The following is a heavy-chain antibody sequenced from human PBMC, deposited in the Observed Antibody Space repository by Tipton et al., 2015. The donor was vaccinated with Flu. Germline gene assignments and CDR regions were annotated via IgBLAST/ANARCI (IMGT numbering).Heavy chain of an antibody. Sequence: LRLSCTVSGGSISSGGYYWSWIRQHPGKGLEWIGYIYYSGSTYYNPSLKSRVTISVDTSKNQFSLKLSSVTAADTAVYYCAREHTAMVTIDYWGQGTLVTVSS. CDR2: IYYSGST. V-gene: IGHV4-31*02. CDR3: AREHTAMVTIDY. CDR1: GGSISSGGYY. J-gene: IGHJ4*02. D-gene: IGHD5-18*01.